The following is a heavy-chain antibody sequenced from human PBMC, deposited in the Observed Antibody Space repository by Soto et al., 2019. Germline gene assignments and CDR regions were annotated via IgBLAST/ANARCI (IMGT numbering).Heavy chain of an antibody. Sequence: QVQLVQSGAEVKKPGASVKVSCKASGYTFTSYGISWVRQAPGQGLAWMGWISAYNGNTNYAQKLQGRGTMTTDTSRSTAYMELRSLRSDDTAVYYCARVGPTLAGRDRRPFDPWGQGTLVTVSS. CDR3: ARVGPTLAGRDRRPFDP. CDR1: GYTFTSYG. J-gene: IGHJ5*02. CDR2: ISAYNGNT. V-gene: IGHV1-18*01. D-gene: IGHD3-3*02.